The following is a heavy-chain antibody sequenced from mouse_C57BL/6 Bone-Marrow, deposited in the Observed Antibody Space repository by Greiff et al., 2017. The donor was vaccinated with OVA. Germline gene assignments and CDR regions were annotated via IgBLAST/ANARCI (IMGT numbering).Heavy chain of an antibody. CDR3: TRWGDYGSSYFYYFDY. CDR1: GYTFTDYE. Sequence: QVQLQQSGAELVRPGASVTLSCKASGYTFTDYEMHWVKQTPVHGLEWIGAIDPETGGTAYNQKFKGKAILTADKSSSTAYMELRSLTSEDSAVYYWTRWGDYGSSYFYYFDYWGQGTTLTVSS. J-gene: IGHJ2*01. D-gene: IGHD1-1*01. CDR2: IDPETGGT. V-gene: IGHV1-15*01.